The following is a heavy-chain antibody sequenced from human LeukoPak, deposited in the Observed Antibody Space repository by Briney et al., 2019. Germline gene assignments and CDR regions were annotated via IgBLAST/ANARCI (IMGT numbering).Heavy chain of an antibody. J-gene: IGHJ4*02. Sequence: SETLSLTCTVSGGSISSYYWSWIRQPPGKGLEWIGYIYYSGSTNYNPSLKSRVTISVDTSKNQFSLKLSSVTAADTAVYYCARVFYYYDSSGYRSADILDYWGQGTLVTVSS. CDR3: ARVFYYYDSSGYRSADILDY. CDR1: GGSISSYY. D-gene: IGHD3-22*01. CDR2: IYYSGST. V-gene: IGHV4-59*01.